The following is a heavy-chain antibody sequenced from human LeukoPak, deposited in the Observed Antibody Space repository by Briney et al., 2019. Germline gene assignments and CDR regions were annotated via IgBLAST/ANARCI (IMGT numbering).Heavy chain of an antibody. CDR2: IFYSGTA. CDR1: GGSIASDNYF. D-gene: IGHD6-13*01. CDR3: AREVNEPASTDAFDI. J-gene: IGHJ3*02. Sequence: SETLSLTCTVSGGSIASDNYFWSWIRQHPEKGLEWIGYIFYSGTAYYNPSLKSRVTISVDTSKNQFSLKLNSVIAADTAVYFCAREVNEPASTDAFDIGGRGTMDTVSS. V-gene: IGHV4-31*03.